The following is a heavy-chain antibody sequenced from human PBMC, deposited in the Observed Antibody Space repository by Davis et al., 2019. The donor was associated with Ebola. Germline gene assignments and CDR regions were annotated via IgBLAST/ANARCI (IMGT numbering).Heavy chain of an antibody. CDR1: AFNFGSYG. CDR2: MSYHESHT. CDR3: ASQISGLYGMGV. Sequence: GESLKISCAAIAFNFGSYGMHWVRQAPGKGLEWVASMSYHESHTSYIDSVRGRFTISRDNSKNTLYLQMNSLRAEDTAVYYCASQISGLYGMGVWGQGTTVTVSS. J-gene: IGHJ6*02. D-gene: IGHD1-14*01. V-gene: IGHV3-30*03.